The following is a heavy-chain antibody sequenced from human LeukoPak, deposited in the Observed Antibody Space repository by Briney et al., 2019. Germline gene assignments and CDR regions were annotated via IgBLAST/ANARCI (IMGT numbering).Heavy chain of an antibody. CDR3: ARDPPYGGNSVGWFDP. CDR2: MNPNSGNT. CDR1: GFTFTSHD. D-gene: IGHD4-23*01. Sequence: ASVKVSCKASGFTFTSHDYNWVRQATGQGLEWMGWMNPNSGNTGYAQKFQGRVTMTRDTSITTVYMELSSLTSEDTAVYYCARDPPYGGNSVGWFDPWGQGTLVTVSS. V-gene: IGHV1-8*01. J-gene: IGHJ5*02.